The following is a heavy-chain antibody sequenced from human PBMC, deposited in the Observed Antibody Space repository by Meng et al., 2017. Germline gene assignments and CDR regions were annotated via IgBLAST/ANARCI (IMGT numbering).Heavy chain of an antibody. V-gene: IGHV1-69*05. CDR1: GGTFSSYA. J-gene: IGHJ3*02. CDR3: TRVGYYYDSSGPLDI. Sequence: SVKVSCKAPGGTFSSYAISWVRQAPGQGLEWMGGIIPIFGTANYAQKFQGRVTITTDESTSTAYMELSSLRSEDTAVYYCTRVGYYYDSSGPLDIWGQGTMVTVSS. CDR2: IIPIFGTA. D-gene: IGHD3-22*01.